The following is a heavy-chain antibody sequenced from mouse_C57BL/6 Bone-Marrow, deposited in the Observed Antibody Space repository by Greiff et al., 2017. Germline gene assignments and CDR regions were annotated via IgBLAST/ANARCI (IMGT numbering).Heavy chain of an antibody. CDR3: TTLLRPRYFDV. D-gene: IGHD1-1*01. CDR2: IDPENGDT. Sequence: EVQLQQSGAELVRPGASVKLSCTASGFNIKDDYMHWVKQRPEQGLEWIGWIDPENGDTEYASKFQGKATITADTSSNTAYLQLSSLTSEDTAVYYCTTLLRPRYFDVWGTGTTVTVSS. V-gene: IGHV14-4*01. J-gene: IGHJ1*03. CDR1: GFNIKDDY.